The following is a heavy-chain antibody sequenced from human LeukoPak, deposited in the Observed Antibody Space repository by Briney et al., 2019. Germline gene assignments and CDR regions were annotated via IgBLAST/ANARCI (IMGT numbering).Heavy chain of an antibody. CDR3: ARDRGGYNLLDY. CDR2: IWYDGSNK. D-gene: IGHD5-24*01. J-gene: IGHJ4*02. V-gene: IGHV3-33*01. CDR1: GFTFSSYG. Sequence: YPGGSLRLSCAASGFTFSSYGMHWVRQAPGKGLEWVAVIWYDGSNKYYADSVKGRFTISRDNSKNTLYLQMNSLRAEDTAVYYCARDRGGYNLLDYWGQGTLVTVSS.